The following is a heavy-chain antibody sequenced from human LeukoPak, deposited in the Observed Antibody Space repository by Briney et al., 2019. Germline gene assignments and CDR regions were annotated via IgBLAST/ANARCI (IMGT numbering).Heavy chain of an antibody. CDR3: TRHTAMVLT. Sequence: GGSLRLSCAASGFTFSGSAMHWVCQASGKGLEWVGRIRSKANSYATAYAASVKGRFTISRDDSKNTAYLQMNSLKTEDTAVYYCTRHTAMVLTWGQGTLVTVSS. V-gene: IGHV3-73*01. J-gene: IGHJ4*02. CDR2: IRSKANSYAT. D-gene: IGHD5-18*01. CDR1: GFTFSGSA.